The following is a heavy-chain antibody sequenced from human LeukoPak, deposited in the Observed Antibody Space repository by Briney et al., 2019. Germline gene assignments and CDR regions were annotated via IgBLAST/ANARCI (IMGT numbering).Heavy chain of an antibody. CDR2: IRYDGSNK. CDR1: GFTFSSYG. J-gene: IGHJ4*02. D-gene: IGHD5-18*01. Sequence: LPGGSLRLSCAASGFTFSSYGMHWVRQAPGKGLEWVAFIRYDGSNKYYADSVKGRFTISRDNSKNTLYLQMNSLRAEDTAVYYCAKVVRWWAQLCKFDYWGQGTLVTVSS. CDR3: AKVVRWWAQLCKFDY. V-gene: IGHV3-30*02.